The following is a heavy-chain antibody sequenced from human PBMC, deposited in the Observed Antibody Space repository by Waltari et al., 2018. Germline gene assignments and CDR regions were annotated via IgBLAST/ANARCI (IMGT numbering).Heavy chain of an antibody. Sequence: QLQLQESGPGLVKPSETLSLTCTVSGGSIRSERYYWGWIRQPPGKGLSWIGIISYSGSTYYNPSLKIRFTISVDTSKNQFSLKLSSVTAADTAVYYCARLSYHIVTGYGWFDPWGLGTLVTVSS. CDR1: GGSIRSERYY. CDR2: ISYSGST. V-gene: IGHV4-39*01. CDR3: ARLSYHIVTGYGWFDP. D-gene: IGHD3-9*01. J-gene: IGHJ5*02.